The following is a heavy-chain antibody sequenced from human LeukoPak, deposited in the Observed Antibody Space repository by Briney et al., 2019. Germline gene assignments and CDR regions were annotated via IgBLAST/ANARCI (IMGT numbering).Heavy chain of an antibody. CDR3: ARSLGYDILTGYYTDFDY. CDR2: IIPIFGTA. D-gene: IGHD3-9*01. Sequence: ASVKVSCKASGGTFSSYAISWVRQAPGQGLEWMGGIIPIFGTANYAQKFQGRVTITADKSTSTAYMELSSLRSEDTAVYYCARSLGYDILTGYYTDFDYWGQGTLVTVSS. CDR1: GGTFSSYA. V-gene: IGHV1-69*06. J-gene: IGHJ4*02.